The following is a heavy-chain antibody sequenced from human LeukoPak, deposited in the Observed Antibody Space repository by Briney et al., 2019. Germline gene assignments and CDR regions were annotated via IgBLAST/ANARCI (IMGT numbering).Heavy chain of an antibody. D-gene: IGHD3-9*01. V-gene: IGHV3-30*03. CDR1: GFTFSSYS. J-gene: IGHJ6*03. CDR2: ISYDGSNK. Sequence: GGSLRLSCAASGFTFSSYSMNWVRQAPGKGLEWVAVISYDGSNKDYADSVKGRFTISRDNSKNTLYLQMNSLRAEDTAVFYCGALTDHYYHMDVWGKGTTVTVSS. CDR3: GALTDHYYHMDV.